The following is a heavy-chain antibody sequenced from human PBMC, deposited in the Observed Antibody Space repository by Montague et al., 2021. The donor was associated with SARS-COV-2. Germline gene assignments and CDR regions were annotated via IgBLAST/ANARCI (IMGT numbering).Heavy chain of an antibody. CDR2: IYYSGST. D-gene: IGHD5-24*01. Sequence: SETLSLTCTVSGGSISSYYWSWIRQPPGKGLEWIGYIYYSGSTNYNPSLKSPVTISVDTSKNQFSLKLSSVTAADTAVYYCARGDVEMATIKSGGPFYHLDYEGQGTLVTVSS. J-gene: IGHJ4*02. CDR3: ARGDVEMATIKSGGPFYHLDY. V-gene: IGHV4-59*13. CDR1: GGSISSYY.